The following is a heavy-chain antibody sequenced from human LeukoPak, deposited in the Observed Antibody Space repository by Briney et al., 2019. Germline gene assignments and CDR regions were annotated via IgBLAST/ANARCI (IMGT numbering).Heavy chain of an antibody. D-gene: IGHD2-2*01. CDR1: CCSISTISYY. J-gene: IGHJ3*02. CDR2: IFYSGST. CDR3: ARYIVVVPAARGITNDAFDI. V-gene: IGHV4-39*07. Sequence: SLTCTVSCCSISTISYYWGWIRHPPGKGLDGMGRIFYSGSTYYNPSPKSRATISVNTPKNQFSLKLCSVTAPEPPVYYFARYIVVVPAARGITNDAFDIWGQGTMVTVSS.